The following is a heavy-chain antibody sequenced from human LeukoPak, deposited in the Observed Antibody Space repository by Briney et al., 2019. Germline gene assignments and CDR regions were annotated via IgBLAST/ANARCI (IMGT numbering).Heavy chain of an antibody. CDR3: ARDDYSGYPDDAFDI. J-gene: IGHJ3*02. D-gene: IGHD5-12*01. Sequence: SETLSLTCSVSGGSISSYYWSWLRQPAGKGLEWIGRIHTSASTEYNPSLKSRVTMSVDTSKNQFSLKLTSVTAAHTAVYFCARDDYSGYPDDAFDIWGQGTLVTVSS. CDR1: GGSISSYY. CDR2: IHTSAST. V-gene: IGHV4-4*07.